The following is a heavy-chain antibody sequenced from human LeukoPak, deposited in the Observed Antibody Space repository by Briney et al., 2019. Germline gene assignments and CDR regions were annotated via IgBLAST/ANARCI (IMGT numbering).Heavy chain of an antibody. CDR3: ARDVGINLAVAGKANWFDP. CDR1: GDTFSNYA. V-gene: IGHV1-69*05. Sequence: SVRVSCKASGDTFSNYAITWVRQAPGQGLEWMGRIIPIFDTVSYAQKFQGRVTITTDGSTSTAYMELSSLRSEDTAIYYCARDVGINLAVAGKANWFDPWGQGTLVTVSS. J-gene: IGHJ5*02. CDR2: IIPIFDTV. D-gene: IGHD6-19*01.